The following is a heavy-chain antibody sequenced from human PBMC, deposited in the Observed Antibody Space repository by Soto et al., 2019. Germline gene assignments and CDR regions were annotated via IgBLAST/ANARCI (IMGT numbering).Heavy chain of an antibody. V-gene: IGHV4-34*01. CDR1: GGSFSGYY. D-gene: IGHD3-3*01. CDR3: GRGVVRFLEWFPQWWFDP. CDR2: INHSGST. Sequence: PSETLSLTCAVYGGSFSGYYWSWIRQPPGKGLEWIGEINHSGSTNYNPSLKSRVTISVDTSKNQFSLKLSSVTAADTAVYYCGRGVVRFLEWFPQWWFDPWGQGTLVTVSS. J-gene: IGHJ5*02.